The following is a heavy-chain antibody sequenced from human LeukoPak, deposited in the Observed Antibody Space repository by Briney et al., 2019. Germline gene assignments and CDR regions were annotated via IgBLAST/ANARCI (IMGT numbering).Heavy chain of an antibody. J-gene: IGHJ4*02. CDR3: AREGQGSGWYESVDY. CDR1: GFTFSSYA. Sequence: GGSLRLSCAASGFTFSSYAMHWVRQAPGKGLEWVAVISYDGSNKYYADSVKGRFTISRDNSKNTLYPQMNSLRAEDTAVYYCAREGQGSGWYESVDYWGQGTLVTVSS. D-gene: IGHD6-19*01. CDR2: ISYDGSNK. V-gene: IGHV3-30-3*01.